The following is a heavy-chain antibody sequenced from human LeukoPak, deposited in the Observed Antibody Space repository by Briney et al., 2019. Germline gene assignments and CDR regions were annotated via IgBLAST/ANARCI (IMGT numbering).Heavy chain of an antibody. V-gene: IGHV3-30*04. CDR3: AKDPRRYSRTGGYFDY. Sequence: PGGSLRLSRAASGFTFSSYAMHWVRQAPGKGLEWVAVISYDGSDKYYADSVKGRFTISRDNSKNTLYLQMNSLRAEDTAVYYCAKDPRRYSRTGGYFDYWGQGTLVTVSS. CDR2: ISYDGSDK. D-gene: IGHD6-13*01. J-gene: IGHJ4*02. CDR1: GFTFSSYA.